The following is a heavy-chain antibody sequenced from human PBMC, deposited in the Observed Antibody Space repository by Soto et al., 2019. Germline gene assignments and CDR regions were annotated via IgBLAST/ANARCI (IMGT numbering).Heavy chain of an antibody. CDR1: GFTFSSYA. V-gene: IGHV3-23*01. J-gene: IGHJ4*02. CDR2: ISGSGGTT. D-gene: IGHD1-7*01. Sequence: QAGGSLRLSCVASGFTFSSYAMSWVRQAPGKGLEWVSAISGSGGTTYYADSVRDRFSISRDNSKNTLYLQMNSLRAEDTAVYYCAKAPRWTGTSRYWGQGTLVTVSS. CDR3: AKAPRWTGTSRY.